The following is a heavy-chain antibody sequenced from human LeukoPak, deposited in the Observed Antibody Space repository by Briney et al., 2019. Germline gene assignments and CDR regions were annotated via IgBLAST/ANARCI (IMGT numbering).Heavy chain of an antibody. Sequence: GRSLRLSCAASGFTFSSYAMHWVRQAPGKGLEWVAVISYGGSNKYYADSVKGRFTISRDNSKNTLYLQMNSLRAEDTAVYYCARSALSTEGAFDIWGQGTMVTVSS. CDR3: ARSALSTEGAFDI. D-gene: IGHD1-1*01. V-gene: IGHV3-30*01. J-gene: IGHJ3*02. CDR2: ISYGGSNK. CDR1: GFTFSSYA.